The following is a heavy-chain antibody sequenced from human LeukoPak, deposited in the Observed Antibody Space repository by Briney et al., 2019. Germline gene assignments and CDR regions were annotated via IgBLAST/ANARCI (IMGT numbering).Heavy chain of an antibody. CDR3: ARDAQYYYDSSGYLPY. CDR1: GFTFSSYA. J-gene: IGHJ4*02. V-gene: IGHV3-30-3*01. D-gene: IGHD3-22*01. CDR2: ISYDGSNK. Sequence: GGSLRLSCAACGFTFSSYAMHWVRQAPGKGLEGVAVISYDGSNKYYADSVKGRFTISRDNSKNTLYLQMNSLRAEDTAVYYCARDAQYYYDSSGYLPYWGQGTLVTVSS.